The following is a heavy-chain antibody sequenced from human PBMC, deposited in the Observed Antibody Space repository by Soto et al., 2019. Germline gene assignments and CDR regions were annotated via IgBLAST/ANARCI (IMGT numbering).Heavy chain of an antibody. J-gene: IGHJ4*02. V-gene: IGHV4-31*03. CDR1: GGSISSGGYY. D-gene: IGHD3-22*01. CDR3: AREGDSSGYYYGPFDY. CDR2: IYYSGST. Sequence: SETLSLTCTVSGGSISSGGYYWSWIRQHPGKGLEWIGYIYYSGSTYYNPSLKSRVTISVDTSKNQFSLKLSSVTAADTAVYYCAREGDSSGYYYGPFDYWGQGTLVTVSS.